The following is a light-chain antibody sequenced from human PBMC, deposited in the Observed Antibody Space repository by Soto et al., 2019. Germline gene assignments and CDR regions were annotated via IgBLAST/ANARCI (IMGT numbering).Light chain of an antibody. CDR1: SSDIGAGYD. J-gene: IGLJ3*02. CDR3: RSYDSSLSGV. CDR2: GDS. V-gene: IGLV1-40*01. Sequence: QSVLTQPASVSGAPGQRVTISCTGSSSDIGAGYDVHWYQQLPGTAPKLLIYGDSNRPSGVPDRFSGSKSGTSASLAISGLQAEDEADYYCRSYDSSLSGVFGAGTKLTVL.